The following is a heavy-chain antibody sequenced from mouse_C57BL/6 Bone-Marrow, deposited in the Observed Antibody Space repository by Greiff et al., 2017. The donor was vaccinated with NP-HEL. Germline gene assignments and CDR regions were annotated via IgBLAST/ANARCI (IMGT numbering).Heavy chain of an antibody. J-gene: IGHJ4*01. D-gene: IGHD3-2*02. CDR1: GFSLTSYG. CDR2: IWSDGST. CDR3: ARHEGYDYAMDY. Sequence: VQRVESGPGLVAPSQSLSITCTVSGFSLTSYGVHWVRQPPGKGLEWMVVIWSDGSTTYNSALKSRLSISKDNSKSQVFLKMNSLQTDDTAMYYCARHEGYDYAMDYWGQGTSVTVSS. V-gene: IGHV2-6-1*01.